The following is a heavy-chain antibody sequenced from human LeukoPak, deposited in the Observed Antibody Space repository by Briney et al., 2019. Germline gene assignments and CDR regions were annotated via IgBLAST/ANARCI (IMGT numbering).Heavy chain of an antibody. CDR1: GFTFSSYS. J-gene: IGHJ1*01. CDR3: ARGGGSYLFQP. D-gene: IGHD1-26*01. Sequence: PGGSLRLSCAASGFTFSSYSMNWVRQAPGKGREWFSSITSSSTYIYYPDSVKGRFTMSRDSAKTSLYLQMNSLRAEDTAVYYCARGGGSYLFQPWGQGTLVTVSS. CDR2: ITSSSTYI. V-gene: IGHV3-21*01.